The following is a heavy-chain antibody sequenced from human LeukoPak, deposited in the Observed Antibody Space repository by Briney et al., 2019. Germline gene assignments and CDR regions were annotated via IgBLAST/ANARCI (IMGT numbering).Heavy chain of an antibody. V-gene: IGHV4-4*07. D-gene: IGHD6-13*01. CDR1: GGSISSYY. Sequence: KPPQRLSLTCTVSGGSISSYYWSWIRQPAGKGLEWIGRIHTSGSPNYNPSLKSRVTMSVDTSKNQFSLKLSSVTAADTAVYYCARDLDSYSSTWYPYSSGWNLDYWGQGTLVTVSS. CDR3: ARDLDSYSSTWYPYSSGWNLDY. CDR2: IHTSGSP. J-gene: IGHJ4*02.